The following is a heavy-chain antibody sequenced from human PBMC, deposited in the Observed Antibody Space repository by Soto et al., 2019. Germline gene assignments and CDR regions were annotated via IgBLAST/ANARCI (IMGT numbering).Heavy chain of an antibody. Sequence: HPGGSLRLSCAASGFTFNNYAMSWVRQAPGKGLEWVSSISGSGSSTYYADSVKGRFTTSRDNSKNTLYLQLNTLRAEDTAVYYCAKDQPGVAARFDYWGQGTLVTVSS. CDR3: AKDQPGVAARFDY. J-gene: IGHJ4*02. V-gene: IGHV3-23*01. CDR2: ISGSGSST. D-gene: IGHD6-13*01. CDR1: GFTFNNYA.